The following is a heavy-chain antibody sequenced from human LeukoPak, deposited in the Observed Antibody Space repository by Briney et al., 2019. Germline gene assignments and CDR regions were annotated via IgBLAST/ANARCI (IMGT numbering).Heavy chain of an antibody. J-gene: IGHJ4*02. Sequence: SGTLSLTCAVSGGFISSSNWWSWVRQPPGKGLEWIGEIYHSGSTNYNPSLKGRVTISVDKSKNQFSLRLSSVTAADTAVYYCARFGTLWQQQLELEYWGQGTLVTVSS. CDR3: ARFGTLWQQQLELEY. D-gene: IGHD6-13*01. CDR2: IYHSGST. V-gene: IGHV4-4*02. CDR1: GGFISSSNW.